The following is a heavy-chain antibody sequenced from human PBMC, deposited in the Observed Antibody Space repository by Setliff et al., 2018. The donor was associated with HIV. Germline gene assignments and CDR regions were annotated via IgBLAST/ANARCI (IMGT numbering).Heavy chain of an antibody. V-gene: IGHV3-23*01. D-gene: IGHD2-2*01. Sequence: GGSLRLSCAASGFTFSSFVMTWVRQAPGKGLEWVSTISSDHNTYYPDSVRGRFTVSRDNSKNTLYLQMNSLRAEDTAVYYCARRAYCSSTTCFDNLGQGTLVTVSS. J-gene: IGHJ4*02. CDR2: ISSDHNT. CDR3: ARRAYCSSTTCFDN. CDR1: GFTFSSFV.